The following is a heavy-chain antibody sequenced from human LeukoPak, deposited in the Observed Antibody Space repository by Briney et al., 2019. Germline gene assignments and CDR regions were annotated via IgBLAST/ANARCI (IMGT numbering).Heavy chain of an antibody. CDR1: GYTFTGYY. CDR2: INPNSGGT. Sequence: GASVKLSSKASGYTFTGYYLHWVRQAPGQGLEWMAWINPNSGGTNYAQNFQGRVTMTRDTSISTAYMELSRLRSDDTAVYYCARGYCSGGSCPFDYWGQGTLVTVTS. D-gene: IGHD2-15*01. J-gene: IGHJ4*02. CDR3: ARGYCSGGSCPFDY. V-gene: IGHV1-2*02.